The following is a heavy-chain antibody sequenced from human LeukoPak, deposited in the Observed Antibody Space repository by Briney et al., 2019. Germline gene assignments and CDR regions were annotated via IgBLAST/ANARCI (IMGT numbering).Heavy chain of an antibody. V-gene: IGHV1-18*01. CDR3: ARGQQEYYYGSGIPYYFDY. CDR2: ISAYNGNT. CDR1: GYTFTSYG. Sequence: ASVKVSCKASGYTFTSYGISWVRQAPGQGLEWMGWISAYNGNTNYAQKLQGRVTMTTETSTSTAYMELRSLRSDDTAVYYCARGQQEYYYGSGIPYYFDYWGQGTLVTVSS. J-gene: IGHJ4*02. D-gene: IGHD3-10*01.